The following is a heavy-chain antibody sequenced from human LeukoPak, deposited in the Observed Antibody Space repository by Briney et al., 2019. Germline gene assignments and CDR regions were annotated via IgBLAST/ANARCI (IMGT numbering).Heavy chain of an antibody. V-gene: IGHV4-59*01. J-gene: IGHJ4*02. CDR3: ARGYSGSYFGY. CDR1: APSISIYY. CDR2: IYYSGST. D-gene: IGHD1-26*01. Sequence: SETLSLTCTVAAPSISIYYSSCVRQPPGNGLEWIGYIYYSGSTKYNASIKSRVTISVDTSKNQFSLKLSSVTAADTAVYYCARGYSGSYFGYRGEGTLVTVSS.